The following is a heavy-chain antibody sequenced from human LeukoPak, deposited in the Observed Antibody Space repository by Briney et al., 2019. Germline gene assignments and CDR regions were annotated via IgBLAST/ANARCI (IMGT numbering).Heavy chain of an antibody. CDR1: GFTFSSYA. Sequence: PGRSLRLSCAASGFTFSSYAMHWVRQAPGKGLEWVAVISYDGSNKYYADSVKGRFTISRDNSKNTLYLQMNSLRAEDTAVYYCARHLLGDFWSGYYYDSQSGLFNYWGQGTLVTVSS. CDR3: ARHLLGDFWSGYYYDSQSGLFNY. V-gene: IGHV3-30-3*01. CDR2: ISYDGSNK. D-gene: IGHD3-3*01. J-gene: IGHJ4*02.